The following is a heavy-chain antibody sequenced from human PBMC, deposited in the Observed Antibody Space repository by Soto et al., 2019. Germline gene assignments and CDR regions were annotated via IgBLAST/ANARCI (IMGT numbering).Heavy chain of an antibody. CDR3: ARESPFDY. V-gene: IGHV3-30*03. CDR1: GFTFNRHG. CDR2: VSYEGRNK. J-gene: IGHJ4*02. Sequence: GGSLRLSCAASGFTFNRHGMHWVRQAPGKGLEWVAVVSYEGRNKYYADSVKGRFTISRDNAKNSLYLQMNSLRAEDTAVYYCARESPFDYWGQGTLVTSP.